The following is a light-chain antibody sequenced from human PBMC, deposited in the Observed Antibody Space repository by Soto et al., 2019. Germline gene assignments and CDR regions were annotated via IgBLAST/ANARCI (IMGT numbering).Light chain of an antibody. Sequence: EIVLTQSPGTLSLSPGERATLSCRASQSVISTYLAWYQQKPGQAPRLLIYGASSRATGIPDRFSGSGSGTEFTLTISSLQSEDFAVYYCQQYNHWPLTFGGGTKVDIK. CDR2: GAS. CDR1: QSVISTY. V-gene: IGKV3-20*01. CDR3: QQYNHWPLT. J-gene: IGKJ4*01.